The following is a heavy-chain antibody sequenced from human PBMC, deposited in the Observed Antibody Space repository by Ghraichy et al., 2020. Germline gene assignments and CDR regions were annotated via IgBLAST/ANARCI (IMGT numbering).Heavy chain of an antibody. CDR1: GGSLSGYY. CDR3: ARGRREPSRRKRYFDP. V-gene: IGHV4-34*01. J-gene: IGHJ2*01. Sequence: SETLSLTCGVFGGSLSGYYWTWIRQPPGKGLEWIGEINHSEITDSNPSLKSRASISIDKANSQFFLTLNSVTAADTAVYYCARGRREPSRRKRYFDPWGPGTLVTVSS. D-gene: IGHD1-26*01. CDR2: INHSEIT.